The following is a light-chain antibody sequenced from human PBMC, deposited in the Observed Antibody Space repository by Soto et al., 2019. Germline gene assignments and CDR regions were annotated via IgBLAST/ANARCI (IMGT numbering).Light chain of an antibody. V-gene: IGKV3-11*01. CDR2: DAS. J-gene: IGKJ2*01. Sequence: EIVLTQSPATLSLSPGERATLSCRASQSVSSYLAWYQQKPGQAPRLLIYDASNRATGIPARFSGSGYGTVFTLNISSLEPEDFAVYYCQQRSNWLYPCGQGTKLEIK. CDR3: QQRSNWLYP. CDR1: QSVSSY.